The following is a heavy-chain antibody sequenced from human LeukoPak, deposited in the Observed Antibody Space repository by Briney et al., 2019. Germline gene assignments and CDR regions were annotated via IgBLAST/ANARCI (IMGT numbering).Heavy chain of an antibody. D-gene: IGHD4-17*01. CDR2: ISYDGSNK. V-gene: IGHV3-30*03. CDR1: GFTFSSYG. Sequence: GGTLRLSCAASGFTFSSYGMSWVRQVPGKGLEWVAVISYDGSNKYYADSVKGRFTISRDNSKNTLYLQMNSLRAEDTAVYYCARPRRSFYDYGDSSFDYWGQGTLVTVSS. J-gene: IGHJ4*02. CDR3: ARPRRSFYDYGDSSFDY.